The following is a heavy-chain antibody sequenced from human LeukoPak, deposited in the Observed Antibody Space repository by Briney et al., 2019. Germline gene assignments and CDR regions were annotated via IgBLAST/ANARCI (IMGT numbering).Heavy chain of an antibody. CDR1: GFTFSSYD. D-gene: IGHD1-26*01. Sequence: GGSLRLSCAASGFTFSSYDMHWVRQAPGKRLEWVANMNIDGSEKYYADSAKGRFTISRDNARNSVYLQMNSLRVEDTAVYYCARDPVEWELLLDYWGQGTLVTVSS. V-gene: IGHV3-7*01. CDR2: MNIDGSEK. J-gene: IGHJ4*02. CDR3: ARDPVEWELLLDY.